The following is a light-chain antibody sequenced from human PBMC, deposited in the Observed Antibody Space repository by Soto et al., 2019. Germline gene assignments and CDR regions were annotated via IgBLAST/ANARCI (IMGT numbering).Light chain of an antibody. V-gene: IGLV2-11*01. CDR2: DVK. CDR1: SSDVGGYNY. CDR3: CSYAGSKTL. Sequence: QSALTQPRSVSGSPGQSVTLSCTGTSSDVGGYNYVTWYQQYPGKAPKVMIYDVKTRPSGVPDRFSGSKSGNTASLTISGLQAEDEADYYCCSYAGSKTLFGGGTKLTVL. J-gene: IGLJ3*02.